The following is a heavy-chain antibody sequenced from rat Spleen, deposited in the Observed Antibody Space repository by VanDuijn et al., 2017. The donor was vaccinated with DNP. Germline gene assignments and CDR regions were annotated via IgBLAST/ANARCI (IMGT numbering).Heavy chain of an antibody. CDR1: GFSLTSYN. V-gene: IGHV2-41*01. CDR3: ARDLIIRDTTSAMDA. D-gene: IGHD4-3*01. CDR2: IWNTGGT. Sequence: QVQLKESGPGLVQPSQTLSLTCTVAGFSLTSYNVHWVRQPPGKGLEWMGVIWNTGGTRYNSALKSRLSISKDTSKSQVFLKMNSLQTEDTATYYCARDLIIRDTTSAMDAWGQGTSVTVSS. J-gene: IGHJ4*01.